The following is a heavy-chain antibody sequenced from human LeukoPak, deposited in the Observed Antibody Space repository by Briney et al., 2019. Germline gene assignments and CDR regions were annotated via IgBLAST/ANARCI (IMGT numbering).Heavy chain of an antibody. Sequence: GGSLRLSCAASGFAFSSYSMNWVRQAPGKGLEWVAVISYDASNTYYADSVKGRFTTSRDNSKNTLYLQMNSLRAEDTAVYYCAKEGGAVAPGYWGQGTLVTVSS. CDR3: AKEGGAVAPGY. D-gene: IGHD6-19*01. CDR1: GFAFSSYS. V-gene: IGHV3-30*18. CDR2: ISYDASNT. J-gene: IGHJ4*02.